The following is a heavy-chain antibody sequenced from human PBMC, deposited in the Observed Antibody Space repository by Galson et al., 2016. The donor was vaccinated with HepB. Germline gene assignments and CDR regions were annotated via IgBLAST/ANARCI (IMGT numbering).Heavy chain of an antibody. CDR1: GFTFTTYW. D-gene: IGHD2-15*01. J-gene: IGHJ4*02. CDR3: ATPDEGSGRIFDY. Sequence: SLRLSCAASGFTFTTYWMTWVRQAPGKGLEWVANIKQDGSEKYYVDSVKGRFTISRDNAKNSLYLQMNSLRAKDTAVYYCATPDEGSGRIFDYWGQGTLVTVSS. CDR2: IKQDGSEK. V-gene: IGHV3-7*03.